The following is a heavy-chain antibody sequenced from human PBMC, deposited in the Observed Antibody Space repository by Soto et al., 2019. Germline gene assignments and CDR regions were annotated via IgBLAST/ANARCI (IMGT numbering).Heavy chain of an antibody. J-gene: IGHJ4*02. CDR2: ISGSGGST. V-gene: IGHV3-23*01. Sequence: GGSLRLSCAASGFTISSHGMSWVRQAPGKGLEWVSGISGSGGSTYYADSVKGRFTISRYNSENTLYLQMNSLRAEDTSVYYCAKRFCRSTSCPALPSLFNYWGQGTLVTFSS. D-gene: IGHD2-2*01. CDR1: GFTISSHG. CDR3: AKRFCRSTSCPALPSLFNY.